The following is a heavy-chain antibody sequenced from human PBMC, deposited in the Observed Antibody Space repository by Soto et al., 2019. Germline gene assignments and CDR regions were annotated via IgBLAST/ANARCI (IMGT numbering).Heavy chain of an antibody. V-gene: IGHV3-30*18. CDR3: ANSPGTAAVGSHY. CDR1: GSTLSRFG. CDR2: ISPDGNTK. D-gene: IGHD6-13*01. J-gene: IGHJ4*02. Sequence: QVQLVESGGGVVHPGESLRLSCVDSGSTLSRFGMYWVRQAPGKGLEWVAVISPDGNTKYYGDSVRGRVTISRDNSKNTLYLLMNSLRTEDTAVYYCANSPGTAAVGSHYWGQGTLVTVSS.